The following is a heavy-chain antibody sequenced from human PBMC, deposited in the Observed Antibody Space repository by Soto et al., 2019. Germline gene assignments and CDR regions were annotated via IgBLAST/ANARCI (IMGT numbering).Heavy chain of an antibody. CDR3: AKGRSYYYYYGVDV. CDR1: GFTFSSCA. J-gene: IGHJ6*02. CDR2: IIDSGAST. Sequence: PGGSLRLSCAASGFTFSSCAMGWVRQAPGKGLEWVSDIIDSGASTYYAGSVKGRFTISRDNSKSTLYLQMNSLRAEDTALYYCAKGRSYYYYYGVDVWGQGTTVTVSS. V-gene: IGHV3-23*01.